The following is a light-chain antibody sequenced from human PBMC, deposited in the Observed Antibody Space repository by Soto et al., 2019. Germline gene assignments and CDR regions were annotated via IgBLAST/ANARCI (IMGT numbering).Light chain of an antibody. Sequence: FTQSPGSLSWAQGDRATLSCRASQSISSSYLAWYQQKPGQAPRLLIYGASSRATGIPDRFSGSGSGTDFTLTISRLEPEDFAVYYCQQYGSSAWTFGQGTKVDIK. V-gene: IGKV3-20*01. J-gene: IGKJ1*01. CDR1: QSISSSY. CDR3: QQYGSSAWT. CDR2: GAS.